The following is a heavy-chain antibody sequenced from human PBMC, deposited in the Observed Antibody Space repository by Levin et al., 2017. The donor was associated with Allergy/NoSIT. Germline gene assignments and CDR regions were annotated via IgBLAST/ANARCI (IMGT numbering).Heavy chain of an antibody. D-gene: IGHD4-23*01. Sequence: GGSLRLSCAASGFTLSSFGMHWVRQAPGKGPEWVAVMWSDGNIKYYADSVKGRFTISRDNSKNTLYLQMDSLRAEDAAVYYCARDVTSVVTNYFDYWGQGTLVTVSS. V-gene: IGHV3-33*01. CDR2: MWSDGNIK. CDR3: ARDVTSVVTNYFDY. CDR1: GFTLSSFG. J-gene: IGHJ4*02.